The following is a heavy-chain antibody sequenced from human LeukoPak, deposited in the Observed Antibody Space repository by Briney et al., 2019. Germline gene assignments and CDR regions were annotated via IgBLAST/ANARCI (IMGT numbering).Heavy chain of an antibody. CDR3: ARGYSGYDLADY. CDR1: GGTFSSYA. V-gene: IGHV1-69*13. CDR2: IISIFGTA. D-gene: IGHD5-12*01. J-gene: IGHJ4*02. Sequence: ASVKVSCKASGGTFSSYAISWVRQAPGQGLEWMGGIISIFGTANYAQKFQGRVTITADESTSTAYMELSSLRSEDTAVYYCARGYSGYDLADYWGQGTLVTVSS.